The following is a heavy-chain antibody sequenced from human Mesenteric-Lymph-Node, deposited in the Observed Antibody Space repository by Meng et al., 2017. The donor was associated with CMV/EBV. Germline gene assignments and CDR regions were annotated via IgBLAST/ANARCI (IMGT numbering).Heavy chain of an antibody. CDR1: GFTFSSYW. D-gene: IGHD2-15*01. CDR2: INSDGSST. Sequence: GESLKISCAASGFTFSSYWMHWVRQAPGKGLVWVSRINSDGSSTSYADSVKGRFTISRDNAKNTLYLQMNSLRAEDTAVYYCARGSYQPLLLSALDYWGQGTLVTVSS. J-gene: IGHJ4*02. CDR3: ARGSYQPLLLSALDY. V-gene: IGHV3-74*01.